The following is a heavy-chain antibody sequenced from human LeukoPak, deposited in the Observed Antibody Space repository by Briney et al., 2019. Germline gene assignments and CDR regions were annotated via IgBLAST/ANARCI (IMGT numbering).Heavy chain of an antibody. CDR1: GGSISSSSYY. CDR3: AEYQLLKDAFDI. J-gene: IGHJ3*02. D-gene: IGHD2-2*01. V-gene: IGHV4-39*01. CDR2: IYYSGST. Sequence: SETLSLTCTVSGGSISSSSYYWGWLRQPPGTGLEWIGSIYYSGSTYYNPSLKSRVTISVDTSKNQFSLKLSSVTAADTAVYYCAEYQLLKDAFDIWGQGTMVTVSS.